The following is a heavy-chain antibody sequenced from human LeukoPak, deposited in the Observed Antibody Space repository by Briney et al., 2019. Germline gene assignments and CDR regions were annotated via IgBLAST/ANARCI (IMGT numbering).Heavy chain of an antibody. CDR1: GGSIAGYY. V-gene: IGHV4-59*12. CDR2: IYDTGYS. D-gene: IGHD6-13*01. J-gene: IGHJ3*02. CDR3: ARRLSSSSFDDAFDI. Sequence: SETLSLTCTVSGGSIAGYYWSWIRQPPGKGLEWIGQIYDTGYSDYNPSLKIRVTISVDTSKNQFSLKLSSVTAADTAVYYCARRLSSSSFDDAFDIWGQGTMVTVSS.